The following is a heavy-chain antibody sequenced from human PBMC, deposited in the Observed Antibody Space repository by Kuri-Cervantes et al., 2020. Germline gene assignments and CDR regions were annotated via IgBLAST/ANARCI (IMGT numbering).Heavy chain of an antibody. CDR1: GFTFSSYA. V-gene: IGHV3-30-3*01. CDR3: ARPGHCSGGSCQRAFDI. D-gene: IGHD2-15*01. CDR2: VSHDGSNT. J-gene: IGHJ3*02. Sequence: GGSLRLSCAASGFTFSSYAMHWVRQAPGKGLEWVAVVSHDGSNTYYADSVKGRFTISRDNSKNTLYVQMNSLRHEDTAVYYWARPGHCSGGSCQRAFDIWGPGTMVTVSS.